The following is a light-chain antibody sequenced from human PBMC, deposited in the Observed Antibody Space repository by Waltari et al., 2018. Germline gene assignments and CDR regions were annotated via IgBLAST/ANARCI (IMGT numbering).Light chain of an antibody. V-gene: IGLV2-23*01. CDR1: SSDVGSYNL. Sequence: HSALTQPASVSGSPGQSITISCTGTSSDVGSYNLVSWYQQHPDKAPKLMIYEDSKLPSGVSILFSGSKSGNTASLTISGLQAEDEADYYCCSYAGSSTVVFGGGTKLTVL. CDR3: CSYAGSSTVV. J-gene: IGLJ3*02. CDR2: EDS.